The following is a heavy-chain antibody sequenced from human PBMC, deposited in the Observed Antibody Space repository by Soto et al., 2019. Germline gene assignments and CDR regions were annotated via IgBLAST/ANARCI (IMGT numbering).Heavy chain of an antibody. Sequence: GGSLRLSCAASGFTFSSYWMSWVRQAPGKGLEWVANIKQDGSEKYYVDSVKGRFTISRDNAKNSLYLQMNSLRAEDTAVYYCASEDVGAASDWFDPWGQGTLVTVSS. V-gene: IGHV3-7*05. CDR1: GFTFSSYW. D-gene: IGHD1-26*01. CDR3: ASEDVGAASDWFDP. J-gene: IGHJ5*02. CDR2: IKQDGSEK.